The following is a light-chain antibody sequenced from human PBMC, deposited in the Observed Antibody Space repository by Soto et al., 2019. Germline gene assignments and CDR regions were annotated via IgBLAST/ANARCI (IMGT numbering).Light chain of an antibody. CDR2: EVS. V-gene: IGLV2-11*01. CDR3: CSHAGSYTYV. J-gene: IGLJ1*01. Sequence: QSALIQPRSVSGSPGQSVTISCTGTSSDVGGYQYVSWYQQHPGKAPKVVIYEVSKRPSGVPDRFSGSKSGNTASLTISGLQAEDEADYYCCSHAGSYTYVFGTGTKVTVL. CDR1: SSDVGGYQY.